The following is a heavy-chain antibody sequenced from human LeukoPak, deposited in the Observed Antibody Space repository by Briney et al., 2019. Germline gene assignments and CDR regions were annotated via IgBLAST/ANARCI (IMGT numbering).Heavy chain of an antibody. J-gene: IGHJ3*02. CDR2: ISYDGSNK. D-gene: IGHD6-13*01. CDR3: AKPLEQQPGAIDAFDI. CDR1: GFTFSSYA. V-gene: IGHV3-30*04. Sequence: PGGSLRLSCAASGFTFSSYAMHWVRQAPGKGLEWVAVISYDGSNKYYADSVKGRFTISRDNSKNTLYLQMNSLRAEDTAVYYCAKPLEQQPGAIDAFDIWGQGTMVTVSS.